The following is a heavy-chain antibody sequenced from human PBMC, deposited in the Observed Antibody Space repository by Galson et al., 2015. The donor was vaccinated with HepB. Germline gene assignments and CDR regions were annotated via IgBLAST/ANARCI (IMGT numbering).Heavy chain of an antibody. Sequence: SVKVSCKASGYTFTSYYMHWVRQAPGQGLEWMGIINPSGGSTSYAQKFQGRVTMTRDTSTGTVYMELSSLRSEDTAVYYCARQKRPGGHYYYYYGMDVWGQGTTVTVSS. CDR3: ARQKRPGGHYYYYYGMDV. D-gene: IGHD4-23*01. CDR1: GYTFTSYY. V-gene: IGHV1-46*03. CDR2: INPSGGST. J-gene: IGHJ6*02.